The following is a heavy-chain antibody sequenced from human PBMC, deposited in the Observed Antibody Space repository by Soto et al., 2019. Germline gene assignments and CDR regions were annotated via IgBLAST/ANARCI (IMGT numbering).Heavy chain of an antibody. Sequence: EVQLLESGGGLVQPGGSLRLSCTGSGFTFSSYAMNWVRQAPGKGLECVSTISGSGGTTYYADSVKGRFTISRDNSKNTLYLPMRSLRAEDPAVYYCAKNGRAAAMYNWFDPWGQGTLVTVSS. D-gene: IGHD6-13*01. J-gene: IGHJ5*02. V-gene: IGHV3-23*01. CDR1: GFTFSSYA. CDR3: AKNGRAAAMYNWFDP. CDR2: ISGSGGTT.